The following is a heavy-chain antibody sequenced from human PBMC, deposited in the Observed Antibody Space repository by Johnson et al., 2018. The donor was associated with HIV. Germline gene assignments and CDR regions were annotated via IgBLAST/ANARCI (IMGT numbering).Heavy chain of an antibody. CDR3: AKSTRGNWGSCFDI. Sequence: VQLVESGGGLVQPGGSLRLSCAASGFTVSSNYMSWVRQAPGKGLEWVSVIYSGGSTYYADSVKGRFTISRDNSKNTLYLQMNSLRPGDTAVYYCAKSTRGNWGSCFDIWGQGTMVTVSS. J-gene: IGHJ3*02. CDR2: IYSGGST. V-gene: IGHV3-66*02. D-gene: IGHD7-27*01. CDR1: GFTVSSNY.